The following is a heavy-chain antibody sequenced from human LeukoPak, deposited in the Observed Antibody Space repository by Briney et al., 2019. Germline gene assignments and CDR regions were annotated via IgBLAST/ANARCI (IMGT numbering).Heavy chain of an antibody. CDR1: GFTFDDYA. V-gene: IGHV3-9*01. D-gene: IGHD3-10*01. J-gene: IGHJ4*02. Sequence: GRSLRLSCAASGFTFDDYAMHWVRQAPGKGLEWVSGISRNSGTIGYADSVKGRFTISRDNAKNSLYLQMNSLTAEDTALYYCAKAVTMVRGTTRGYYFDSWGQGTLVTVSS. CDR2: ISRNSGTI. CDR3: AKAVTMVRGTTRGYYFDS.